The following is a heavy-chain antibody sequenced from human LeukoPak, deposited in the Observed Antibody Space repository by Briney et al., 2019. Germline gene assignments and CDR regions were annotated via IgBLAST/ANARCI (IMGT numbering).Heavy chain of an antibody. Sequence: ASMKVSCKVSGYTLTELSMHWVRQAPGKGLEWMGGFDPEDGETIYAQKFQGRVTMTEDTSTDTAYMELSSLRSEDTAVYYCATADYYDSSVVDYWGQGTLVTVSS. CDR3: ATADYYDSSVVDY. CDR1: GYTLTELS. D-gene: IGHD3-22*01. CDR2: FDPEDGET. V-gene: IGHV1-24*01. J-gene: IGHJ4*02.